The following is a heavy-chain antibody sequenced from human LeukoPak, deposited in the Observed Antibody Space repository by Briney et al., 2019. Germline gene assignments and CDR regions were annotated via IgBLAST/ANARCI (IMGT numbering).Heavy chain of an antibody. CDR1: GYTFTGYY. V-gene: IGHV1-2*02. CDR2: ISPNTGAT. J-gene: IGHJ4*02. Sequence: ASVKVSCKPCGYTFTGYYLHWVRQAPGQALEWMGWISPNTGATIYAQNFQGRVTMSRDTSISTAYLDLSSLRSDDTAVYYCARDRVGSGWPRPYYFEFWGQGTLVTVSS. CDR3: ARDRVGSGWPRPYYFEF. D-gene: IGHD6-19*01.